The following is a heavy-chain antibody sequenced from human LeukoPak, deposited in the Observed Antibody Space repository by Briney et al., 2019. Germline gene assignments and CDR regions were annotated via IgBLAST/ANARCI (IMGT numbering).Heavy chain of an antibody. Sequence: PSETLSLTCAVYGGSFSGYYWSWIRQPPGKGLEWIGEINHSGSTNYNPSLKSRVTISVDTSKNQFSLKLSSVTAADTAVYYCARRSGMTTVSSRGFDYWGQGTLVTVSS. V-gene: IGHV4-34*01. J-gene: IGHJ4*02. CDR2: INHSGST. CDR1: GGSFSGYY. D-gene: IGHD4-17*01. CDR3: ARRSGMTTVSSRGFDY.